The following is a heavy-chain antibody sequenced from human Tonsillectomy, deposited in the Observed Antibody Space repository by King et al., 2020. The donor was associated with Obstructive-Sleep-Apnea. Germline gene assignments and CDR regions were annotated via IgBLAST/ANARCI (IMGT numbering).Heavy chain of an antibody. D-gene: IGHD3-22*01. J-gene: IGHJ4*02. CDR3: AKDTRLLYYDSPGY. Sequence: VQLVESGGGVVQPGGSLRLSCAASGFTFSSYGMHWVRQAPGKGLEWVAFIRYDGSNKYYADSLKGRFTISRDNSKNTLYLQMNSLRAEDTAVYYCAKDTRLLYYDSPGYWGQGTLVTVSS. V-gene: IGHV3-30*02. CDR1: GFTFSSYG. CDR2: IRYDGSNK.